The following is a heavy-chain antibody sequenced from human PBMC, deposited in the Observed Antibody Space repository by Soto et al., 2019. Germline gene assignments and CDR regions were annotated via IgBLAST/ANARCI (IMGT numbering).Heavy chain of an antibody. V-gene: IGHV4-59*08. CDR1: GGSISTYY. J-gene: IGHJ3*02. D-gene: IGHD3-3*01. CDR2: VYSSGSA. Sequence: QVQLQESGPGLVKPSETLSLTCTVSGGSISTYYWSWIRQSPGKGLEWIGYVYSSGSANYNPSLKSRVTISVDKSKNQFSLKLTSVTAADTGVYSCARHDRVAIRSFDIWGQGTRVTVFS. CDR3: ARHDRVAIRSFDI.